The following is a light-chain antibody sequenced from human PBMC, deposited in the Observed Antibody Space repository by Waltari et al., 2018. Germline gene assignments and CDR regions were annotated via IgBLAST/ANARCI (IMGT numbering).Light chain of an antibody. Sequence: DIVMTQSPEFLTVSLGERATITCKSSQNILYSSNKKNYLAWYQQKSGQAPKLLFYWSSTRASGVPDRFNAGGSGSDLTRTITSLQAEDVAVYYCQQYYTTARTFGQGTKVEL. J-gene: IGKJ2*01. CDR1: QNILYSSNKKNY. CDR2: WSS. CDR3: QQYYTTART. V-gene: IGKV4-1*01.